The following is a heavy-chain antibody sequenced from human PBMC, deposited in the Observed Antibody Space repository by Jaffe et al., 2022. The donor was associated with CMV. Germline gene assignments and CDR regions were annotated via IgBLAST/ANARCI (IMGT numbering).Heavy chain of an antibody. CDR2: ISSNGGST. CDR3: ARGGPGGLIQPYSGSSNDAFDI. V-gene: IGHV3-64*01. Sequence: EVQLVESGGGLVQPGGSLRLSCAASGFTFSSYAMHWVRQAPGKGLEYVSAISSNGGSTYYANSVKGRFTISRDNSKNTLYLQMGSLRAEDMAVYYCARGGPGGLIQPYSGSSNDAFDIWGQGTMVTVSS. CDR1: GFTFSSYA. D-gene: IGHD1-26*01. J-gene: IGHJ3*02.